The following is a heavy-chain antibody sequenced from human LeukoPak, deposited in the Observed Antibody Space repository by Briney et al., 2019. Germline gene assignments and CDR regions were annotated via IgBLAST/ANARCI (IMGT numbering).Heavy chain of an antibody. D-gene: IGHD6-13*01. Sequence: GGSLRLSCAASVCSFSSYEMNWVRQAPGKGLEGVSYISSSGSHIYYADAVKGRFTSSRDNAKNSLYLQMNSLRAEDTAVYYCARVAPHSSSWHYYFDYWGQGTLVTVS. CDR2: ISSSGSHI. CDR3: ARVAPHSSSWHYYFDY. V-gene: IGHV3-48*03. CDR1: VCSFSSYE. J-gene: IGHJ4*02.